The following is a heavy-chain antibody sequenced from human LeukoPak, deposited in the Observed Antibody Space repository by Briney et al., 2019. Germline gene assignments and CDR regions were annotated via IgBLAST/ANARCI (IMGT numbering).Heavy chain of an antibody. Sequence: SVKVSCKASGGTFSSYAISWVRQAPGQGLEWMGGIIPIFGTANYAQKFQGRVTITTDESTSTAYMELSSLRSEDTAVYYCARDLGNFWSGYYIGYWGQGTLVTVSS. CDR2: IIPIFGTA. D-gene: IGHD3-3*01. V-gene: IGHV1-69*05. CDR1: GGTFSSYA. J-gene: IGHJ4*02. CDR3: ARDLGNFWSGYYIGY.